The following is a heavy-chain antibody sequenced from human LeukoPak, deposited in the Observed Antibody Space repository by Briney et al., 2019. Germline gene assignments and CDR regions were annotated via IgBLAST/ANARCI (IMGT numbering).Heavy chain of an antibody. Sequence: SETLSLTCTVSGGSISGYYWSWIRQPARKGLEWIGRIYTSGSTNYNPSLKSRVTMSLDTSKNQFSLKLTSVAAADTAVYYCARGGGSYYEPYFDYWGQGTLVTVSS. CDR1: GGSISGYY. CDR2: IYTSGST. J-gene: IGHJ4*02. D-gene: IGHD1-26*01. CDR3: ARGGGSYYEPYFDY. V-gene: IGHV4-4*07.